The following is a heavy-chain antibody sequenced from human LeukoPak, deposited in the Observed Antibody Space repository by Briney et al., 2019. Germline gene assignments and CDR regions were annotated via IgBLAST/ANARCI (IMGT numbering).Heavy chain of an antibody. V-gene: IGHV3-74*01. J-gene: IGHJ6*04. Sequence: GGSPRLSCAASRFTFSSYWVHWVRQAPGKGLVWVSRINSDGSSTTYADSVKGRFTTSRDNAKNTLYLQMNSLRAEDTAVYYCARGGAVAGIMDVWGKGTTVTVSS. CDR2: INSDGSST. D-gene: IGHD6-13*01. CDR3: ARGGAVAGIMDV. CDR1: RFTFSSYW.